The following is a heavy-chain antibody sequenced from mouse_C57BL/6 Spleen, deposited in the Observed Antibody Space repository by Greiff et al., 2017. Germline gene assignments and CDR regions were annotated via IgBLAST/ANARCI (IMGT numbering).Heavy chain of an antibody. J-gene: IGHJ3*01. Sequence: VMLVESGGGLVKPGGSLKLSCAASGFTFSDYGMHWVRQAPEKGLEWVAYISSGSSTIYYADTVKGRFTISRDNAKNTLFLQMTSLRSEDTAMYYCARRDEAWFAYWGQGTLVTVSA. V-gene: IGHV5-17*01. CDR1: GFTFSDYG. CDR3: ARRDEAWFAY. CDR2: ISSGSSTI.